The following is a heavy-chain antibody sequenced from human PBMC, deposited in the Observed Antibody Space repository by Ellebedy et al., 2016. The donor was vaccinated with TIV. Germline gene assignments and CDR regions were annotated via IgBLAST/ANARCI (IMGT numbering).Heavy chain of an antibody. D-gene: IGHD6-19*01. CDR2: INQDGTVP. V-gene: IGHV3-7*03. CDR3: AGGTGWIFDL. Sequence: PGGSLRLSCAASGITFSQYWMNWVRQAPGKGLEWLANINQDGTVPDYLDSLKGRFSISRDHAKNLLFLQMHSLRDDDTAMYYCAGGTGWIFDLWGRGTLVTVSS. CDR1: GITFSQYW. J-gene: IGHJ2*01.